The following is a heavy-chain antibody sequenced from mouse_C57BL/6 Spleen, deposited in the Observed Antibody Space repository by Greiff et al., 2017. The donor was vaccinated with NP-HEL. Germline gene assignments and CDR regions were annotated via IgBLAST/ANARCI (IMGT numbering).Heavy chain of an antibody. CDR3: ARRGYYGSSPVYFDY. Sequence: VQLQQPGAELVKPGASVKLSCKASGYTFTSYWMQWVKQRPGQGLEWIGEIDPSDSYTNYNQKFKGKATLTVDTSSSTAYMQLSSLTSEDSAVYYCARRGYYGSSPVYFDYWGQGTTLTVSS. J-gene: IGHJ2*01. CDR1: GYTFTSYW. CDR2: IDPSDSYT. V-gene: IGHV1-50*01. D-gene: IGHD1-1*01.